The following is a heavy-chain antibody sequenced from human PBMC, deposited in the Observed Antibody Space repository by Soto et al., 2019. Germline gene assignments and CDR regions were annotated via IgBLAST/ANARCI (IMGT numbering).Heavy chain of an antibody. CDR2: IEIDGSEK. J-gene: IGHJ4*02. D-gene: IGHD6-19*01. V-gene: IGHV3-7*03. CDR3: TGGSGWSSDF. Sequence: EVQLVESGGGLVQPGGSLTLSCVASGFMFSNYFMTWVRQAPGKGLEWVANIEIDGSEKNYADSVKGRFTISRNNGKKSLYLQMNSRRAEESAVYYCTGGSGWSSDFWGQGTHVAVSS. CDR1: GFMFSNYF.